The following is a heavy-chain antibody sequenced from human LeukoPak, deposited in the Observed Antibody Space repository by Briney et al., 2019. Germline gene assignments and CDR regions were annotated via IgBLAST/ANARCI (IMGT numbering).Heavy chain of an antibody. CDR2: IYHSGST. CDR3: ARRDQLPLNYFDY. J-gene: IGHJ4*02. Sequence: PSETLSLTCAVSGYSISSGYYWGWIRQPPGKGLEWIGSIYHSGSTYYSPSLKSRVTISVDTSKNQFSLKLSSVTAADTAVYYCARRDQLPLNYFDYWGQGTLVTVSS. V-gene: IGHV4-38-2*01. CDR1: GYSISSGYY. D-gene: IGHD2-2*01.